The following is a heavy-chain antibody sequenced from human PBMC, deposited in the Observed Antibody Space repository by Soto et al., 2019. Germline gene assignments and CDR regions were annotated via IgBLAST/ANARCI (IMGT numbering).Heavy chain of an antibody. CDR3: ARDTSSFLGRGYGMDV. D-gene: IGHD3-10*01. Sequence: QVQHVQAGAEVKKPGDSVKVSCKASGYSFNGHYMHWVRRAPGQGLEWMGWVNLNTGGTDYAQEFQGRVTMTTATSIRTVYLEVTRLKFDDTAIYYCARDTSSFLGRGYGMDVWGQGTAVTVSS. CDR2: VNLNTGGT. V-gene: IGHV1-2*02. CDR1: GYSFNGHY. J-gene: IGHJ6*02.